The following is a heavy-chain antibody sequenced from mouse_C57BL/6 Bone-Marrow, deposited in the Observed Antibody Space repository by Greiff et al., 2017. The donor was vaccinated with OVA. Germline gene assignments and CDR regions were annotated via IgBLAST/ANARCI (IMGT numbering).Heavy chain of an antibody. D-gene: IGHD2-1*01. Sequence: QVQLKQPGAELVKPGASVKLSCKASGYTFTSYWMHWVKQRPGQGLEWIGMIHPNSGSTNYNEKFKSKATLTVDKSSSTAYMQLSSLTSEDSAVYYCARRGNYFSWFAYWGQGTLVTVSA. CDR1: GYTFTSYW. V-gene: IGHV1-64*01. CDR3: ARRGNYFSWFAY. J-gene: IGHJ3*01. CDR2: IHPNSGST.